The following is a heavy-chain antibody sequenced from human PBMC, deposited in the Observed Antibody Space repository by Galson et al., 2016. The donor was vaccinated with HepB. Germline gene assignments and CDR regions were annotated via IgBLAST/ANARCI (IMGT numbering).Heavy chain of an antibody. CDR3: ATLAYGDAPHDF. CDR2: INPNSGET. CDR1: GYTFTGYY. J-gene: IGHJ4*02. D-gene: IGHD4-17*01. V-gene: IGHV1-2*02. Sequence: SVKVSCKASGYTFTGYYMHWVRQAPGQGLEWMGWINPNSGETNYPQRFQGRLTMTRDTSISIAYMEVSSLRSDDTAVYYCATLAYGDAPHDFWGQGTLVTVSS.